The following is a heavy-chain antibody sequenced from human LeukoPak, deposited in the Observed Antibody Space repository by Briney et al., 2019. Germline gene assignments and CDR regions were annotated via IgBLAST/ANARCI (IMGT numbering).Heavy chain of an antibody. D-gene: IGHD4-17*01. V-gene: IGHV4-39*07. J-gene: IGHJ6*03. CDR2: IYYSGST. CDR3: ARRVGEMMGGDYGDYGPYSYYYMDV. Sequence: SETLSLTCTVSGGSISSSSYYWGWIRQPPGKGLEWIGSIYYSGSTNYNPSLKSRVTISVDTSKNQFSLKLSSVTAADTAVYYCARRVGEMMGGDYGDYGPYSYYYMDVWGEGTTVTISS. CDR1: GGSISSSSYY.